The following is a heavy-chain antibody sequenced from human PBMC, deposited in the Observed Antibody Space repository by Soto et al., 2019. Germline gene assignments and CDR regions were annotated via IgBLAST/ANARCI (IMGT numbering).Heavy chain of an antibody. V-gene: IGHV1-18*01. CDR3: ARDPPPPDY. Sequence: ASVKVSCKTSGYTFTSFGISWVRQAPGQGLEWMGWITTDKGKTNYAQKFQGRVTMTTDTSTSTAYMELRSLRSDDTAVYYCARDPPPPDYWGQGTLVTVS. CDR1: GYTFTSFG. CDR2: ITTDKGKT. J-gene: IGHJ4*02.